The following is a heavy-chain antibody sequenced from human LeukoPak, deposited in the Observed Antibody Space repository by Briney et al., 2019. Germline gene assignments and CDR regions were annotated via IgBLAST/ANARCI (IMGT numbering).Heavy chain of an antibody. CDR1: GGSISSSSYY. CDR2: IYYSGST. Sequence: SETLSLTCTVSGGSISSSSYYWGWIRQPPGKGLAWIGSIYYSGSTYYNPSLKSRVTISVDTSKNQFSLKLSSVTAADTAVYYCARHSVVVPAAISYWGQGTLVTVSS. D-gene: IGHD2-2*02. V-gene: IGHV4-39*01. CDR3: ARHSVVVPAAISY. J-gene: IGHJ4*02.